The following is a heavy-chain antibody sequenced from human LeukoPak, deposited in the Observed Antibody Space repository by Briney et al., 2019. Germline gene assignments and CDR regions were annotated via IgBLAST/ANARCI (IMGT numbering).Heavy chain of an antibody. Sequence: ASVEVSCKASEYTFTSYDINWVRQATGQGLEWMVWMNPNSGNTGYAQKFQGRVTITRNTSIGTAYMELSSLRSEDTAVYYCARSPPFVMRRPRYYFDYWGQGTLVTVSS. CDR2: MNPNSGNT. CDR1: EYTFTSYD. V-gene: IGHV1-8*03. D-gene: IGHD3-16*01. CDR3: ARSPPFVMRRPRYYFDY. J-gene: IGHJ4*02.